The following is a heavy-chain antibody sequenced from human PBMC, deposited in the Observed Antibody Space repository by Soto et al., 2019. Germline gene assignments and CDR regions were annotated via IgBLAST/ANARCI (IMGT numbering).Heavy chain of an antibody. D-gene: IGHD2-2*01. V-gene: IGHV4-39*02. CDR1: GGSISSSSYY. J-gene: IGHJ5*02. CDR2: IYYSGST. CDR3: ARDGIVVVPAAKTWFDP. Sequence: SETLSLTCTVSGGSISSSSYYWGWIRQPPGKGLEWIGSIYYSGSTYYNPSLKSGVTISVDTSKNQFSLMLSSVTAADTAVYYRARDGIVVVPAAKTWFDPWGQGTLATVSS.